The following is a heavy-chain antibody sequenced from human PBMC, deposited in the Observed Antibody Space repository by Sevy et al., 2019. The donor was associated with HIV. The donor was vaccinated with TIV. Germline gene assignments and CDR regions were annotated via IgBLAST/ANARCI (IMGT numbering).Heavy chain of an antibody. V-gene: IGHV3-23*01. Sequence: GGSLRLSCAASGFTFSTYVMTWVRQAPGKGLEWVSAISGSGGDTHYADSVKGRFTISRDNSKNTLSLQMNSPRAEDTAVYYCAKGCSGDSCYSPDYWGQGTLVTVSS. CDR1: GFTFSTYV. D-gene: IGHD2-15*01. CDR3: AKGCSGDSCYSPDY. CDR2: ISGSGGDT. J-gene: IGHJ4*02.